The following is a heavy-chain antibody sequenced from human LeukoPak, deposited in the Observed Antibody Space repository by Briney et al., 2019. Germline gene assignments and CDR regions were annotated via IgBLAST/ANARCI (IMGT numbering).Heavy chain of an antibody. Sequence: SVKVSCKASGGTFSSYAISWVRQASGQGLEWMGGIIPIFGTANYAQKFQGRVTITADESTSTAYMELSSLRSEDTAVYYCAREKYYDILTGYYYYGMDVWGQGTTVTVSS. V-gene: IGHV1-69*13. J-gene: IGHJ6*02. D-gene: IGHD3-9*01. CDR2: IIPIFGTA. CDR1: GGTFSSYA. CDR3: AREKYYDILTGYYYYGMDV.